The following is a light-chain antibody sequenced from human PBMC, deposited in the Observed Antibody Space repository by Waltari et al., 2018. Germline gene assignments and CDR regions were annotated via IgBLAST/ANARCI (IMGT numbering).Light chain of an antibody. J-gene: IGLJ2*01. CDR2: DDD. V-gene: IGLV6-57*03. CDR1: SGDIAINF. CDR3: QSYDGGIQV. Sequence: NFRLTQPHSVSGAPGKTVTISCTRSSGDIAINFVQWYQQRPGRAPTTLIYDDDQRPSGVPHRFSGSIDRSSNSASLTISGRQSDDEADYFCQSYDGGIQVFGGGTKLTVL.